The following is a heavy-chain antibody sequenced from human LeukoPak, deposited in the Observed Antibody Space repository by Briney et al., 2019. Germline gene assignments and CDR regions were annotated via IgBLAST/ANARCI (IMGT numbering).Heavy chain of an antibody. CDR3: ARDRLAVAGKVVAFDI. J-gene: IGHJ3*02. CDR2: INPSGGST. CDR1: GYTFTNYY. D-gene: IGHD6-19*01. Sequence: ASVKVSCKASGYTFTNYYMHWVRQAPGQGLEWMGIINPSGGSTSYAQKFQGRVTMTRDMSTSTVYMELSSLRSEDTAVYYCARDRLAVAGKVVAFDIWGQGTMVTVSS. V-gene: IGHV1-46*01.